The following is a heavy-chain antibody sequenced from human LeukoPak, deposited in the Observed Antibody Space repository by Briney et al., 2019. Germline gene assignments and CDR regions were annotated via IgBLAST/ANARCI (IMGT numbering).Heavy chain of an antibody. CDR2: IWYDGSNK. CDR3: AKDGRIAARVYYYYYMDV. J-gene: IGHJ6*03. CDR1: GFTFSSYG. Sequence: PGGSLRLSCAASGFTFSSYGMHWVRQAPGKGLEWVAVIWYDGSNKYYADSVTGRFTISRDNSKNTLYLQINSLRAEDTAVYYCAKDGRIAARVYYYYYMDVWGKGTTVTVSS. V-gene: IGHV3-33*06. D-gene: IGHD6-6*01.